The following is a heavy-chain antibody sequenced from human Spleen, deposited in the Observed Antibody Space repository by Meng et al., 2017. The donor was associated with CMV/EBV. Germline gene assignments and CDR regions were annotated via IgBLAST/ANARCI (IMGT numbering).Heavy chain of an antibody. V-gene: IGHV2-70*20. Sequence: SCHTLVKPTQTLKLTCTFSGLSLSSSGMCVTWVRQPPGKALEWLALIDWDGDKYYSTSLKTRLTISRDTAKNQVVLIMTNMDPGDTGTYYCARRSVRDGMDVWGQGTTVTVSS. D-gene: IGHD3-3*01. CDR3: ARRSVRDGMDV. CDR1: GLSLSSSGMC. CDR2: IDWDGDK. J-gene: IGHJ6*02.